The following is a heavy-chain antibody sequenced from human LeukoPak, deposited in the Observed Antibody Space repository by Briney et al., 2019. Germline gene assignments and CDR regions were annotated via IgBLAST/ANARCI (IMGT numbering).Heavy chain of an antibody. CDR3: ARAPIAVAGFDY. D-gene: IGHD6-19*01. V-gene: IGHV1-2*02. Sequence: ASVKVSCKASGYTFTSYYMHWVRQAPGQGLEWMGWINPNSGGTNYAQKFQGRVTMTRDTSISTAYMELSRLRSDDTAVYYCARAPIAVAGFDYWGQGTLVTVSS. CDR1: GYTFTSYY. CDR2: INPNSGGT. J-gene: IGHJ4*02.